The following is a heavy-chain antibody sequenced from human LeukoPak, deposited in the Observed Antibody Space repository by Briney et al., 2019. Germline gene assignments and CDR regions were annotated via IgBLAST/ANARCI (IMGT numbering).Heavy chain of an antibody. V-gene: IGHV3-64D*06. D-gene: IGHD6-19*01. J-gene: IGHJ5*02. CDR1: GFTFSSYA. CDR3: VEDPPVGIAVAGLPWFDP. CDR2: ISSNGGST. Sequence: GGSLRLSCSASGFTFSSYAMHWVRQAPGKGLEYVSAISSNGGSTYYADSVKGRFTISRDNSKNTLYLQMSSLRAEDTAVYYCVEDPPVGIAVAGLPWFDPWGQGTLVTVSS.